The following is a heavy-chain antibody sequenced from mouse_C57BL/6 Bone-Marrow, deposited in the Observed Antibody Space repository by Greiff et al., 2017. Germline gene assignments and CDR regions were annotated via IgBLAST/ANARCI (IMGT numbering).Heavy chain of an antibody. V-gene: IGHV10-1*01. D-gene: IGHD2-1*01. CDR1: GFSFNTYA. J-gene: IGHJ1*03. Sequence: EVQLVESGGGLVQPKGSLKLSCAASGFSFNTYAMNWVRQAPGQGLEWVARISSKGNNYATYYAASVKARFTITRDDSESMLYLQMNNLITVDTAMYYCVRQIYCGNYDWYFDVWGTGTTVTVSA. CDR3: VRQIYCGNYDWYFDV. CDR2: ISSKGNNYAT.